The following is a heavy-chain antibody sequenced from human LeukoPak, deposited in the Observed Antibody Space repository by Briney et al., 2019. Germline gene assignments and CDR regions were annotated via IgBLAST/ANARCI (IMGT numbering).Heavy chain of an antibody. D-gene: IGHD6-19*01. Sequence: PSGTLSLTCAVSGASITNDNWWSWVRQTPGKGMEWIGEIYHSGSTSYNPSLKNRVTISVDKSNNRFSLRLTSVTAADTAMYYCAANGWYCLDHWGQGALVTVSS. V-gene: IGHV4-4*02. J-gene: IGHJ1*01. CDR1: GASITNDNW. CDR3: AANGWYCLDH. CDR2: IYHSGST.